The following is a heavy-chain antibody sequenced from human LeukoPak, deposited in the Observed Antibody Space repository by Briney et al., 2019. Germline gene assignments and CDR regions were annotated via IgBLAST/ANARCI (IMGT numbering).Heavy chain of an antibody. CDR2: IYYSGST. V-gene: IGHV4-59*01. D-gene: IGHD3-3*01. J-gene: IGHJ3*02. Sequence: SETLSLTCTVSGGSISSYYWSWIRQPPGKGLEWIGYIYYSGSTNYNPSLKSRVTISVDTSKNQFSLKLSSVTAADTAVYYCARVTVDYDFWSGYSSGPLYAFDTWGQGTMVTVSS. CDR3: ARVTVDYDFWSGYSSGPLYAFDT. CDR1: GGSISSYY.